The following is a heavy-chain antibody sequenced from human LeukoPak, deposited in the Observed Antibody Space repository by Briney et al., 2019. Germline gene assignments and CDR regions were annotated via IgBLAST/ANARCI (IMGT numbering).Heavy chain of an antibody. Sequence: GASVKVSCKASGYTFTSYYMHWVRQAPGQGLEGMGIINPSGGSTSYARKFHGRVTMTRDTSRSAVYVEVSSPRSEDTAVYYCARAPYSGYDLSFDYWGQGPLLTVSS. CDR3: ARAPYSGYDLSFDY. V-gene: IGHV1-46*01. CDR1: GYTFTSYY. CDR2: INPSGGST. J-gene: IGHJ4*02. D-gene: IGHD5-12*01.